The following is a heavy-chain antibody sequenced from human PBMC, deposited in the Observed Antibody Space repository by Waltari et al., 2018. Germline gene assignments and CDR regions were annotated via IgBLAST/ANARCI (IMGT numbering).Heavy chain of an antibody. CDR1: GYSISSGYY. Sequence: QVQLQESGPGLVKPSETLSLTCAVSGYSISSGYYWGWIRQPPGQGLGWIGSIYHSGSTYYNPSLKSRVTISVDTSKNQFSLKLSSVTAADTAVYYCARDRVQYYDFWSGYYHNWFDPWGQGTLVTVSS. J-gene: IGHJ5*02. V-gene: IGHV4-38-2*02. CDR3: ARDRVQYYDFWSGYYHNWFDP. D-gene: IGHD3-3*01. CDR2: IYHSGST.